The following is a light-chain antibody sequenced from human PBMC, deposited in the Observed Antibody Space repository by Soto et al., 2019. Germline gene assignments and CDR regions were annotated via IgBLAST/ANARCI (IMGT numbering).Light chain of an antibody. CDR2: GAS. CDR3: QQYNNWPYT. J-gene: IGKJ2*01. CDR1: QSVRSN. Sequence: EIVMKQSPATMSVSPGERATLSCRASQSVRSNLAWYQQKPGQAPRLLIYGASTRATGIPARFSGSGSGTEFTLTISSLQSEDFAVYYCQQYNNWPYTFGQGTKVDIK. V-gene: IGKV3-15*01.